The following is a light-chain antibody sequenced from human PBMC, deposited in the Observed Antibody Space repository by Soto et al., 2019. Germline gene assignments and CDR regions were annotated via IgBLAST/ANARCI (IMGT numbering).Light chain of an antibody. CDR2: EVS. J-gene: IGLJ1*01. V-gene: IGLV2-23*02. Sequence: QSVLTQPASVSGSPGQSITISCTGTSSDVGSYNLVSWHQQHPGKAPKLMIYEVSKRPSGVSNRFSGSKSGNTASLTISGLQAEDEADYYCCSYAGSSTFYASGPGTKVTVL. CDR3: CSYAGSSTFYA. CDR1: SSDVGSYNL.